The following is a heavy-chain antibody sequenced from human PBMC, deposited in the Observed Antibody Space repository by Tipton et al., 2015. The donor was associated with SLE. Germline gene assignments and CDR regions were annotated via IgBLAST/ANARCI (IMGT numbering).Heavy chain of an antibody. D-gene: IGHD3-22*01. CDR1: GGSISSGGYF. V-gene: IGHV4-61*02. Sequence: TLSLTCTVSGGSISSGGYFWNWIRQPAGKGLEWIGRIYTSGSTNYNPSLKSRVTISIDPSKNHFSLNLSSVTAADTAVYYCARGPDYYDSAGLLYWGQGTLVTVSS. CDR2: IYTSGST. J-gene: IGHJ4*02. CDR3: ARGPDYYDSAGLLY.